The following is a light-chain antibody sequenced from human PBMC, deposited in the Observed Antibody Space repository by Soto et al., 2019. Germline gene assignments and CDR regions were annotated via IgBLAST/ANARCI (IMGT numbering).Light chain of an antibody. V-gene: IGLV2-23*01. CDR3: GSSAPSRTFV. J-gene: IGLJ1*01. CDR2: EGT. Sequence: QSALTQPASVSGSPGQSITVSCTGTSSDVGAYNLVSWYQQHPGKAPRLIIYEGTKRPSGISHRFSGSKSDNTASLTISGLQAEDEADYYCGSSAPSRTFVFGTGTKLTVL. CDR1: SSDVGAYNL.